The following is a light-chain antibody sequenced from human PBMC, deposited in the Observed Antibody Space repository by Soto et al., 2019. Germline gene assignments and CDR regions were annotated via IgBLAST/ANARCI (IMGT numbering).Light chain of an antibody. CDR3: QQSSRARLM. V-gene: IGKV1-39*01. J-gene: IGKJ4*02. Sequence: DIQMTQSPSSLSASVGDRVTITCRASQSIGSYLNWYHQKPGKAPKLLIHAASSLQSGLPSRFSGSVSGTDFTLTISRQQPEDLGAYYCQQSSRARLMFAGGTKVEIK. CDR2: AAS. CDR1: QSIGSY.